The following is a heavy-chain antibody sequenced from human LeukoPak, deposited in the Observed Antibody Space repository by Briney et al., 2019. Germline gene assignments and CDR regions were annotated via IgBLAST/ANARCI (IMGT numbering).Heavy chain of an antibody. J-gene: IGHJ6*02. Sequence: PVGSLRLSCAVSGFTFSSYWMHWVRQAPGKGLVWVSRISSDGSGTSYADSVKGRFTISRDNSKNTLYLQMNSLRAEDTAVYYCASRNLLWFGEFDYYYGMDVWGQGTTVTVSS. D-gene: IGHD3-10*01. V-gene: IGHV3-74*01. CDR2: ISSDGSGT. CDR1: GFTFSSYW. CDR3: ASRNLLWFGEFDYYYGMDV.